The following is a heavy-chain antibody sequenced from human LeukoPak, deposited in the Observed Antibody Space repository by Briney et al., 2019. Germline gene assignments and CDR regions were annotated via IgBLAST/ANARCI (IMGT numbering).Heavy chain of an antibody. CDR2: INHSGST. CDR1: GGSFSGYY. D-gene: IGHD6-13*01. Sequence: SETLSLTCAVYGGSFSGYYWSWIRQPPGKGLEWIGEINHSGSTNYNPSLKSRVTISVDTSKNQFSLKLSSVTAADTAVYYCAGGKRRYSSSWYIGNYFDYWGQGTLVTVSS. CDR3: AGGKRRYSSSWYIGNYFDY. J-gene: IGHJ4*02. V-gene: IGHV4-34*01.